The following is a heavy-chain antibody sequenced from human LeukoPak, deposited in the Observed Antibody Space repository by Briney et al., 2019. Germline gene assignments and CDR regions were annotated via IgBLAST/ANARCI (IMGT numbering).Heavy chain of an antibody. V-gene: IGHV4-59*08. CDR3: ARQSCSGGSCYPKPYWYFDL. J-gene: IGHJ2*01. D-gene: IGHD2-15*01. Sequence: SETLSLTCTVSGGSISSYYWSWIRQPPGKGLEWIGYIYYSGSTNYNPSLKSRVTISVDTSKNQFSLKLSSVTAADTAVYYCARQSCSGGSCYPKPYWYFDLWGRGTLVTVSS. CDR2: IYYSGST. CDR1: GGSISSYY.